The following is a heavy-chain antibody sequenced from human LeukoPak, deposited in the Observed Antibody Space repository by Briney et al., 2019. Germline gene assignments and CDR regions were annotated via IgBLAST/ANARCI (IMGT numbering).Heavy chain of an antibody. CDR3: AWGRITMVRGVIDPQPYDY. CDR1: GYTLTELS. CDR2: FDPEDGET. V-gene: IGHV1-24*01. D-gene: IGHD3-10*01. J-gene: IGHJ4*02. Sequence: ASVKVSCKVSGYTLTELSMHWVRQAPGKGLEWMGGFDPEDGETIYAQKFQGRVTMTEDTSTDTAYMELSSLRSEDTAVYYCAWGRITMVRGVIDPQPYDYWGQGTLVTVSS.